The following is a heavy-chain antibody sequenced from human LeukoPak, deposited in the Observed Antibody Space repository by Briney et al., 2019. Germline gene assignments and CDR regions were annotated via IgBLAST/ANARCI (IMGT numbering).Heavy chain of an antibody. CDR3: ARCLKAYFDY. CDR2: IYYSGST. J-gene: IGHJ4*02. V-gene: IGHV4-59*01. CDR1: GGSISSYY. Sequence: SETLSLTCTVSGGSISSYYWSWIRQPPGEGLEWIGYIYYSGSTNYNPSLKSRVTISVDTSKNQFSLKLSSVTAADTAVYYCARCLKAYFDYWGQGTLVTVSS.